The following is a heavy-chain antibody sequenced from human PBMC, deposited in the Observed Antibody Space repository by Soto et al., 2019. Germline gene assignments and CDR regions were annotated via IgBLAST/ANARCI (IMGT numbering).Heavy chain of an antibody. D-gene: IGHD1-26*01. CDR1: GFTFTDSY. J-gene: IGHJ6*02. CDR3: ARDHSFYGMDV. V-gene: IGHV3-11*05. Sequence: GGSLRLSCVASGFTFTDSYLAWIRQAPGKGLEWVSYISSRSTYTNYADSVKGRFTISRDNAKNSLYLQMNSLRAEDTAVYYCARDHSFYGMDVWGHGTTVTVSS. CDR2: ISSRSTYT.